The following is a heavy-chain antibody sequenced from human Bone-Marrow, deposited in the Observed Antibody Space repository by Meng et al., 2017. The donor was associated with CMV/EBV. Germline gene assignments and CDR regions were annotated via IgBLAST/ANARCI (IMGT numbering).Heavy chain of an antibody. Sequence: GESLKISCAASGFTFSSYAMSWVRQAPGKGLEWVSAISGSGGSTYYADSVKGRFTISRDNSKNTLYLQMNSLRAEDTAVYYRARDREPGAVDIWGQGTMVTVSS. CDR1: GFTFSSYA. CDR2: ISGSGGST. D-gene: IGHD1-14*01. J-gene: IGHJ3*02. CDR3: ARDREPGAVDI. V-gene: IGHV3-23*01.